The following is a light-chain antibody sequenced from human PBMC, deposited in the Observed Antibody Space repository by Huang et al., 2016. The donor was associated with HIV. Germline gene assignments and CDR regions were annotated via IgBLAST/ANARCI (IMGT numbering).Light chain of an antibody. CDR1: QGIGTW. CDR3: QHANSFPYT. J-gene: IGKJ2*01. V-gene: IGKV1-12*01. CDR2: STS. Sequence: DIQLTQSPSSVSASVGDRVTFTCRASQGIGTWLAWYQQKPGKAPKLLIYSTSSVQSGVPARFSGSGSGADFTLTISSLQPEDFATYYCQHANSFPYTFGQGTKLEIK.